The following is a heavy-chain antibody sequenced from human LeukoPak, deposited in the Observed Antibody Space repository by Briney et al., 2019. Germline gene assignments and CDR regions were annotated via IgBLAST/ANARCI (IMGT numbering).Heavy chain of an antibody. CDR1: GYTFTDYY. CDR2: MHPNSGGT. J-gene: IGHJ3*02. Sequence: GASVKVSCKASGYTFTDYYMHWRRQAPGQGLEWMGWMHPNSGGTNYAQKFQGRVTMTRNTSISTAYMELSSLRSEDTAVYYCARGSGSQMGDDAFDIWGQGTMVTVSS. CDR3: ARGSGSQMGDDAFDI. D-gene: IGHD1-26*01. V-gene: IGHV1-2*02.